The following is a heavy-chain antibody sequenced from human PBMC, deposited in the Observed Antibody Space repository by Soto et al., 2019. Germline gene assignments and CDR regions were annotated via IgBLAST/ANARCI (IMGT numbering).Heavy chain of an antibody. D-gene: IGHD4-4*01. Sequence: QVQLVQSGVEVKKPGASVKVSCKASGYTFNICGISWVRLAHGRGLEWLGWISAYNGQTKDAQKFQGRVFMTTDTSTTTAYMELRSLRSDDTAVYYCARDYGNTGGMDVWGQGTTVTVSS. CDR1: GYTFNICG. J-gene: IGHJ6*02. CDR3: ARDYGNTGGMDV. CDR2: ISAYNGQT. V-gene: IGHV1-18*01.